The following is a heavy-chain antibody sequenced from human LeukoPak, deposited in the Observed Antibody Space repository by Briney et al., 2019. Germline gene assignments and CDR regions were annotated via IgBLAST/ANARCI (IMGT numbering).Heavy chain of an antibody. J-gene: IGHJ2*01. CDR1: GFTFSSYA. CDR3: ARAAYYYDSSGYLVWYFDL. V-gene: IGHV3-30-3*01. CDR2: KSYDGSNK. D-gene: IGHD3-22*01. Sequence: GGSLRLSCAASGFTFSSYAMHWVRQAPGKGLEWVAVKSYDGSNKYYADSVKGRFTISRDNSKNTLYLQMNSLRAEDTAVYYCARAAYYYDSSGYLVWYFDLWGRGTLVTVSS.